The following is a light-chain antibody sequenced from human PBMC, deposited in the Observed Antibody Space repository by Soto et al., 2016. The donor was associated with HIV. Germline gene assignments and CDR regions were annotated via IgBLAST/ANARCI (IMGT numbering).Light chain of an antibody. CDR1: NLGNTY. CDR2: RDT. J-gene: IGLJ1*01. CDR3: QAWDSTTNLYV. Sequence: SYELTQPPSVSVSPGQTASITCSGRNLGNTYASWYQQKPGQSPLMVIYRDTKRPSGIPERFSGSNSGNTATLTISGTQAMDEADYFCQAWDSTTNLYVLRNWDQGHRP. V-gene: IGLV3-1*01.